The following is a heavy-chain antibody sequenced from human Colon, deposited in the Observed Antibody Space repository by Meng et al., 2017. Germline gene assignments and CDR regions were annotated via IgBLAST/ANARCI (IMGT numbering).Heavy chain of an antibody. V-gene: IGHV4-4*02. CDR1: SGSCGSSNW. D-gene: IGHD3-10*01. CDR3: ARRAPLWFGELASFDS. CDR2: IYHSGNT. J-gene: IGHJ4*02. Sequence: VRWQELGPGLVKPSGTLSLTWSGPSGSCGSSNWWTWVRQPPAKGLEWIGEIYHSGNTNDNPSLKSRVTISVDKSKNQFALKLNSVTAADTAVYFCARRAPLWFGELASFDSWGQGTLVTVSS.